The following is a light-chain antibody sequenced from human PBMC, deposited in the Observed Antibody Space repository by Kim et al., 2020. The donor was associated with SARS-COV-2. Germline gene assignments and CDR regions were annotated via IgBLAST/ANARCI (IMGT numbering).Light chain of an antibody. V-gene: IGKV3-20*01. Sequence: EIVLTQSPGTLSLSPGERATVSCRASQSVSSNYLAWYQQKPGQAPRLLIYGASSRATGIPDRFSGSGSGTDFTLTITRLEPEDFAVYYCQQYSSSPATFGQGTKLEVK. CDR3: QQYSSSPAT. J-gene: IGKJ1*01. CDR1: QSVSSNY. CDR2: GAS.